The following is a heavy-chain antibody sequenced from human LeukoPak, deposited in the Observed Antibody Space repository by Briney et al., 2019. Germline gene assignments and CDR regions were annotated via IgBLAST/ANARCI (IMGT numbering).Heavy chain of an antibody. CDR2: ISSSSSTI. CDR1: GFTFSSYS. V-gene: IGHV3-48*04. D-gene: IGHD4-17*01. CDR3: ARGTVTPYYYYMDV. J-gene: IGHJ6*03. Sequence: GGSLRLSCAASGFTFSSYSMNWVRQAQGKGLEWVSYISSSSSTIYYADSVKGPFTISRDNAKNSLYLQMNSLRAEDTAVYYCARGTVTPYYYYMDVWGKGTTVTVSS.